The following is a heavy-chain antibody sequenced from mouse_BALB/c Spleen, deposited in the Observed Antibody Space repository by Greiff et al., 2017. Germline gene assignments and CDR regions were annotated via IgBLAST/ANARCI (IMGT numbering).Heavy chain of an antibody. D-gene: IGHD4-1*01. CDR1: GYTFTDYE. CDR3: TRWVGRDYFDY. J-gene: IGHJ2*01. Sequence: QVQLQQSGAELVRPGASVTLSCKASGYTFTDYEMHWVKQTPVHGLEWIGAIDPETGGTAYNQKFKGKATLTADKSSSTAYMELRSLTSEDSAVYYCTRWVGRDYFDYWGQGTTLTVSS. CDR2: IDPETGGT. V-gene: IGHV1-15*01.